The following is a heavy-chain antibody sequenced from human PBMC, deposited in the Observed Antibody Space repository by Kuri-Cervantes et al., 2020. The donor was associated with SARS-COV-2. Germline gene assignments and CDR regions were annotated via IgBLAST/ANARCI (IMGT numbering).Heavy chain of an antibody. CDR3: ARDAGGPTTIFGVATTLDAFDI. V-gene: IGHV1-45*02. D-gene: IGHD3-3*01. J-gene: IGHJ3*02. Sequence: SVKVSCKASGYTFTYRRLHWVRQAPGQALEWMGWITAFNGNTEYAQKVLDRVTITTDRSINTAYMELSSLRSEDTAVYYCARDAGGPTTIFGVATTLDAFDIWGQGTMVTVSS. CDR2: ITAFNGNT. CDR1: GYTFTYRR.